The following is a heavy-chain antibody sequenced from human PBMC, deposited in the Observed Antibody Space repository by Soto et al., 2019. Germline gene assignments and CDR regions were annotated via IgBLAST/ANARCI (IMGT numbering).Heavy chain of an antibody. CDR3: ARARITMVRGVISSGSWFDP. D-gene: IGHD3-10*01. CDR1: GYNFTSYG. J-gene: IGHJ5*02. V-gene: IGHV1-18*01. CDR2: ISAYNGNT. Sequence: ASVKVSCKASGYNFTSYGISWVRQAPGQGLEWMGWISAYNGNTNYAQKVQGRVTMTTDTSTSTAYMELRSLRSDDTAVYYCARARITMVRGVISSGSWFDPRGQGTLVTVSS.